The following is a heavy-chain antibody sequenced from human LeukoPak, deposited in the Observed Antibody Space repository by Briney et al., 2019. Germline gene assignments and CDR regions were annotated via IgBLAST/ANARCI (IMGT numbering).Heavy chain of an antibody. D-gene: IGHD5-12*01. CDR2: ISYDGSNK. Sequence: GGSLRLSCAASGFTFSSYAMHWVRQAPGKGLEWVAVISYDGSNKYYADSVKGRFTISRDNSKNTLYLQMNSLRAEDMAVYYCARGDSGYDSAHFDYWGQGTLVTVSS. CDR3: ARGDSGYDSAHFDY. CDR1: GFTFSSYA. J-gene: IGHJ4*02. V-gene: IGHV3-30*04.